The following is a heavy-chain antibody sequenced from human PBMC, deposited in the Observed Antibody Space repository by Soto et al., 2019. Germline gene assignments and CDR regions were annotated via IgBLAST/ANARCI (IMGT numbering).Heavy chain of an antibody. Sequence: QVQLVQSGAEVKKPGSSVKVSCKVSGGTFSNYAIDSVRLAPGHGLEWMGGIVPIFGTTYYTQKFQGRATIIADDSTTTAYLEMSILRSEDTAIYYCARVEAVAGLYNYHGLDVWGQGTAVTVSS. V-gene: IGHV1-69*12. CDR1: GGTFSNYA. J-gene: IGHJ6*02. CDR2: IVPIFGTT. CDR3: ARVEAVAGLYNYHGLDV. D-gene: IGHD6-19*01.